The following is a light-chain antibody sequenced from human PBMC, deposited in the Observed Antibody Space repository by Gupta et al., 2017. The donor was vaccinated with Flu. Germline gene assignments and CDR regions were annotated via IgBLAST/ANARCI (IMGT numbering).Light chain of an antibody. CDR1: QSLVHSDGNTY. CDR3: MQATQFRT. J-gene: IGKJ1*01. Sequence: SKSSQSLVHSDGNTYLSWLHQMPGQPPRLLIYKISNRFSGVPDRFSGSGAGTDFTLKISRGEAEDVGVYYCMQATQFRTFGQGTKVEIK. V-gene: IGKV2-24*01. CDR2: KIS.